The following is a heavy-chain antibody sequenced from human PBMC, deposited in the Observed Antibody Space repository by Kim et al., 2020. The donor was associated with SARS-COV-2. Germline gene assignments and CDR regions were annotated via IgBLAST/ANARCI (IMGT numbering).Heavy chain of an antibody. D-gene: IGHD4-17*01. V-gene: IGHV3-66*01. CDR2: IYYGGIT. Sequence: GGSLRLSCAASGFTVSSNSMSWVRQAPEKGLEWVSIIYYGGITFYADSVKGRFAISRDTSKNTLLLQMNSRRAEDTAMYYCARGYGDSPLYYFDLWGQGTLGTVSS. CDR3: ARGYGDSPLYYFDL. CDR1: GFTVSSNS. J-gene: IGHJ4*02.